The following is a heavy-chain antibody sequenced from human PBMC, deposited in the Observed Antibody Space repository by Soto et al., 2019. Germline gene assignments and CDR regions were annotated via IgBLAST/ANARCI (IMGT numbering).Heavy chain of an antibody. CDR3: AKDHVLLWFRDSKYYYYGMDV. D-gene: IGHD3-10*01. CDR2: ISYDGSNK. J-gene: IGHJ6*02. V-gene: IGHV3-30*18. Sequence: QVQLVESEGGVVQPGRSLRLSCAASGFTVSSYGMHWVRQAPGKGLEWVAVISYDGSNKYYADSVKGRFTISRDNSKNTLYLQMIIMRAEDTAVYYCAKDHVLLWFRDSKYYYYGMDVWGQGTTVTVSS. CDR1: GFTVSSYG.